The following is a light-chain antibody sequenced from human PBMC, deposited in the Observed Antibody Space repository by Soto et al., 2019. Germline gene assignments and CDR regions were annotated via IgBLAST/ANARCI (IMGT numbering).Light chain of an antibody. J-gene: IGKJ1*01. Sequence: EIVMTQSPATLSVSPGERANLSCRASQSVNSNLAWYQQKPGQAPRLLIYNAFTRASGIPASFSGSGSGTEFTLTISSLQSEDFAVYYCQQYYNWPRTFGQGTKVDIK. CDR3: QQYYNWPRT. CDR1: QSVNSN. V-gene: IGKV3-15*01. CDR2: NAF.